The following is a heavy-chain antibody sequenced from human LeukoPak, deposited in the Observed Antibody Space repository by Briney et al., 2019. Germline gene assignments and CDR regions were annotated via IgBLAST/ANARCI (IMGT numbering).Heavy chain of an antibody. D-gene: IGHD1-7*01. CDR3: ARDSPITGTTP. V-gene: IGHV3-66*02. Sequence: GGSLRPSCAASGFTVSSNYMSWVRQASGKGLEWVSVIYSGGSTYYADSVKGRFTISRDNSKNALYLQMNSLRAEDTAVYYCARDSPITGTTPWGQGTLVTVSS. J-gene: IGHJ5*02. CDR1: GFTVSSNY. CDR2: IYSGGST.